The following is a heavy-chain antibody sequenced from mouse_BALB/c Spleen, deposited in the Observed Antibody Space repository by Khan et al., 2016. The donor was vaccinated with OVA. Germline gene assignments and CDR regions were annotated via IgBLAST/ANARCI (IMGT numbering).Heavy chain of an antibody. CDR2: INSNGGST. V-gene: IGHV5-6-3*01. CDR1: GFTFSSYG. Sequence: EVELVESGGGLVQPGGSLKLSCAASGFTFSSYGMSWVRQTPDKRLELVATINSNGGSTYYPDSVKGRFPISRDNAKNTLYLQMSSLKSEDRAMYYCARMARTINWGQGTTLTVSS. CDR3: ARMARTIN. J-gene: IGHJ2*01.